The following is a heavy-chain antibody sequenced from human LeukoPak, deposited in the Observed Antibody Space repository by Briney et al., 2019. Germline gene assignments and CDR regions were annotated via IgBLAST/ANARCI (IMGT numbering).Heavy chain of an antibody. CDR1: GFTFITYS. V-gene: IGHV3-64D*08. CDR2: INIKGDDT. J-gene: IGHJ4*02. D-gene: IGHD3-10*01. Sequence: GALRLSFSASGFTFITYSMHWVRQAPGKGLELVSTINIKGDDTYYADSVKGRFTISRDPSRKTLYLQMSSLRAEDKAVYYCVKDLRGGGYYASFDYWGQGTLVTVSS. CDR3: VKDLRGGGYYASFDY.